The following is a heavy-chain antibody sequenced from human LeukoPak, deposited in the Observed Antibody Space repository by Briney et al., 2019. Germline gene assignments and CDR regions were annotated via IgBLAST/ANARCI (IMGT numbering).Heavy chain of an antibody. CDR2: INPDGSES. CDR1: EFDPTYFW. Sequence: GESLRLSCVALEFDPTYFWMTWVRRAPGKGLEWVANINPDGSESFYLDSVRGRFTISRDNAKKSLYLQMNSLRAEDTAVYYCATFVGTVSGSYTVPGGLLVWGKGTTVSVSS. V-gene: IGHV3-7*01. CDR3: ATFVGTVSGSYTVPGGLLV. J-gene: IGHJ6*04. D-gene: IGHD3-16*02.